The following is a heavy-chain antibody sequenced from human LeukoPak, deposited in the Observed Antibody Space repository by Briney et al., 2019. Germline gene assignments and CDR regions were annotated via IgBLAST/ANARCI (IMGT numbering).Heavy chain of an antibody. CDR2: INPNSGGT. V-gene: IGHV1-2*04. CDR3: ARGPRYFDWLPTGYYYYYGMDV. J-gene: IGHJ6*02. D-gene: IGHD3-9*01. Sequence: ASVKVSCKASGYTFTGYYMHWVRQAPGQGLEWMGWINPNSGGTNYAQKFQGWVTMTRDTSISTAYMELSRLRSDDTAVYYCARGPRYFDWLPTGYYYYYGMDVWGQGTTVTVSS. CDR1: GYTFTGYY.